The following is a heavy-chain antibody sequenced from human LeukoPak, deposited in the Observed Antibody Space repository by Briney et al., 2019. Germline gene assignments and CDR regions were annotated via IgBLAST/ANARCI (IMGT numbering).Heavy chain of an antibody. CDR3: ARSNYYEELFDY. Sequence: GGSLRLSCAASGFTFTNYAMTWVRQAPGKGLEWVANIDQEGGEKRYVDSVRGRFTISRDNAQNLLFLQMNRLRVEDTAVYYCARSNYYEELFDYWGQGTLVTVSS. CDR1: GFTFTNYA. J-gene: IGHJ4*02. D-gene: IGHD3-22*01. CDR2: IDQEGGEK. V-gene: IGHV3-7*01.